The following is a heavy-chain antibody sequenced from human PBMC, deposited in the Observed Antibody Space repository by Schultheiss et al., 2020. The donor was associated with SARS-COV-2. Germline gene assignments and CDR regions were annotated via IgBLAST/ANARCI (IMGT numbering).Heavy chain of an antibody. J-gene: IGHJ4*02. CDR2: IYYSGST. Sequence: SETLSLTCTVSGGSISSYYWSWIRQPPGKGLEWIGYIYYSGSTNYNPSLKSRVTISVDTSKNQFSLKLSSVTAADTAVYYCARGALLHYFDYWGQGTLVTVSS. V-gene: IGHV4-59*08. CDR1: GGSISSYY. CDR3: ARGALLHYFDY. D-gene: IGHD2/OR15-2a*01.